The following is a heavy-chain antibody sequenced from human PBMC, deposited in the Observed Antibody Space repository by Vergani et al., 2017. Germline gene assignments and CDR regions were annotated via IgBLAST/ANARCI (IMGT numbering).Heavy chain of an antibody. V-gene: IGHV2-70*01. CDR1: GFSLSTSGMC. CDR3: ARIAYGSADVNYFDY. CDR2: IDWDDDK. J-gene: IGHJ4*02. D-gene: IGHD3-10*01. Sequence: QVTLRESGPALVKPTQTLTLTCTFSGFSLSTSGMCVNWIRQPPGKALEWLALIDWDDDKYYSTSLKTRLTISKDTSKNQVVLTMTNMDPVDTATYYCARIAYGSADVNYFDYWGQGTLVTVSS.